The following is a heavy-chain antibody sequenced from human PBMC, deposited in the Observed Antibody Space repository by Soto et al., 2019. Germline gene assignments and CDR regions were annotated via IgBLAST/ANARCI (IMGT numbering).Heavy chain of an antibody. D-gene: IGHD3-9*01. CDR1: GFSFSSCE. CDR2: ISGSGTST. CDR3: ASKIVTPGYHYYDY. Sequence: DVQLVESGGGLVQPGGSLRLSCAASGFSFSSCEMSWVRQAPGKGLEWVPYISGSGTSTQYSDSVKGRFTISRDNAKNSLHLQMNSLGAEDTAVYYCASKIVTPGYHYYDYWGQGTLVTVSS. V-gene: IGHV3-48*03. J-gene: IGHJ4*02.